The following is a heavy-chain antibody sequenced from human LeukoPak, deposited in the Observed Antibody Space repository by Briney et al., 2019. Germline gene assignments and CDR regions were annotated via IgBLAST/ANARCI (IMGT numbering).Heavy chain of an antibody. Sequence: SVKVSCKASGGTFSSYAISWVRQAPGQGLEWTGGIIPIFGTANYAQKFQGRVTITADKSTSTAYMELSSLRSEDTAVYYCASTYSGYDGPRYWGQGTLVTVSS. CDR1: GGTFSSYA. CDR2: IIPIFGTA. V-gene: IGHV1-69*06. CDR3: ASTYSGYDGPRY. J-gene: IGHJ4*02. D-gene: IGHD5-12*01.